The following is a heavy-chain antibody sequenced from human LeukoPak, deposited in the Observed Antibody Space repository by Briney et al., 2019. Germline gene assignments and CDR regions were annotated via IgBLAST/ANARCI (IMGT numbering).Heavy chain of an antibody. CDR1: GFTFSIYG. V-gene: IGHV3-33*01. CDR3: ARYYYGSGSYPSAFFDY. J-gene: IGHJ4*02. D-gene: IGHD3-10*01. Sequence: GRSLRLSCAASGFTFSIYGMHWVRQAPGKGQEWVAFIRYDGSNKYYADSVKGRFTIPRDNPKNTLYLQMNRLRSEDPPLYHCARYYYGSGSYPSAFFDYWGQGTLVTVSS. CDR2: IRYDGSNK.